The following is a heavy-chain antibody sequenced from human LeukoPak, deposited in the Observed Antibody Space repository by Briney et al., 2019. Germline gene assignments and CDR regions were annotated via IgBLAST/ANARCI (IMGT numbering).Heavy chain of an antibody. D-gene: IGHD3-10*01. CDR1: GFTVSSNY. CDR3: ARSSGSYYKPSHYYYGMDV. CDR2: IYSGGST. J-gene: IGHJ6*02. V-gene: IGHV3-66*01. Sequence: GGSLRLSCAAPGFTVSSNYMSWVRQAPGKGLEWVSVIYSGGSTYYADSVKGRFTISRDNSKNTLYLQMNSLRAEDTAVYYCARSSGSYYKPSHYYYGMDVWGQGTTVTVSS.